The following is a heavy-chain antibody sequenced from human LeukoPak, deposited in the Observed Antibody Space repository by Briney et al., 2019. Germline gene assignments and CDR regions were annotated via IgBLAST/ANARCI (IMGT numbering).Heavy chain of an antibody. CDR3: AKDLGSSGWYWIGNYYYGMDV. D-gene: IGHD6-19*01. J-gene: IGHJ6*02. Sequence: PEGSLRLSCAASGFTFSSYAMSWVRQAPGKGLEWVSAISGSGGSTYYADSVKGRFTISRDNSKNTLYLQMNSLRAEDTAVYYCAKDLGSSGWYWIGNYYYGMDVWGQGTTVTVSS. CDR2: ISGSGGST. CDR1: GFTFSSYA. V-gene: IGHV3-23*01.